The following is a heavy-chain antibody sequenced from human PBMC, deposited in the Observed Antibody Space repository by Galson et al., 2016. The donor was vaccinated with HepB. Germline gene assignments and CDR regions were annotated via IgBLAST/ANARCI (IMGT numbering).Heavy chain of an antibody. CDR3: TTGPLYSSSWHLFSY. CDR2: IKPKTDDGTA. D-gene: IGHD6-13*01. V-gene: IGHV3-15*01. CDR1: GFTFSNAW. J-gene: IGHJ4*02. Sequence: SLRLSCAASGFTFSNAWMSWVRQAPGKGPEWVGRIKPKTDDGTADYAAPMKGRFTVSRDDSKNMLYLQMNSLKIEDTALYYCTTGPLYSSSWHLFSYWGQGTLVTVSS.